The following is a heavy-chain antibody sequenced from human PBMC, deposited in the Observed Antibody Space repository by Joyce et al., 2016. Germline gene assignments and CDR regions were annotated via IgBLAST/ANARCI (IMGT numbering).Heavy chain of an antibody. Sequence: EVQLVESGGGLVRPGGSLRLSCAASGFTFSSYSMNGVRQAPGTGLEWVSFINSNGNYIYYADSVKGRFTISRDNAKSSLFLQMDSLRAEDTAVYYCARNSAPRASTYYGLDVWGQGTTVTVSS. CDR2: INSNGNYI. V-gene: IGHV3-21*01. CDR3: ARNSAPRASTYYGLDV. J-gene: IGHJ6*02. D-gene: IGHD5/OR15-5a*01. CDR1: GFTFSSYS.